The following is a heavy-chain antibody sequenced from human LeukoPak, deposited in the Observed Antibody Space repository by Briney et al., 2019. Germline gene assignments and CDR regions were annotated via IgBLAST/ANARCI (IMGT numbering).Heavy chain of an antibody. D-gene: IGHD2-2*02. Sequence: GGSLRLSCAASGFTFSSYDMHWVRQATGKGLEWVSSIGTAGDTYYPGSVKGRFTISRENAKNSLYLQVNSLRAGDTAVYYCARDKALSSTSCYIDWFDPWGQGTLVTVSS. CDR3: ARDKALSSTSCYIDWFDP. CDR1: GFTFSSYD. V-gene: IGHV3-13*01. J-gene: IGHJ5*02. CDR2: IGTAGDT.